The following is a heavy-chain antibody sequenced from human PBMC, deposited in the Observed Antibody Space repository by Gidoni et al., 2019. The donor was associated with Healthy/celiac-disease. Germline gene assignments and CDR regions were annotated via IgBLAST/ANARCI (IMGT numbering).Heavy chain of an antibody. D-gene: IGHD3-22*01. CDR3: ATNYYDSSGLNWFDP. V-gene: IGHV1-24*01. J-gene: IGHJ5*02. CDR1: GYTLTELS. CDR2: FDPEDGET. Sequence: QVQLVQSGAEVKKPGASVKVSCQVSGYTLTELSMNWVRQAPGKGLEWMGGFDPEDGETIYAQKFQGRVTMTEDTSTDTAYMELSSLRSEDTAVYYCATNYYDSSGLNWFDPWGQGTLVTVSS.